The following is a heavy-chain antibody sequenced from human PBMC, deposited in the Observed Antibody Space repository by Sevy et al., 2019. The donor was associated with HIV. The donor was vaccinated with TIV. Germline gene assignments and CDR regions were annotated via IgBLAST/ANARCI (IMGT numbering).Heavy chain of an antibody. J-gene: IGHJ6*02. V-gene: IGHV3-64D*06. Sequence: GGSLRLSCSSSGFTFSSYAMHWVRQAPGKGLEYVSAISSNGGSTYYADSVKGRFTISRDNSKNTLYLQMSSLRAEDTAVYYCVKDLSGSPYYYYYGMDVWGQGTTVTVSS. CDR2: ISSNGGST. D-gene: IGHD3-10*01. CDR3: VKDLSGSPYYYYYGMDV. CDR1: GFTFSSYA.